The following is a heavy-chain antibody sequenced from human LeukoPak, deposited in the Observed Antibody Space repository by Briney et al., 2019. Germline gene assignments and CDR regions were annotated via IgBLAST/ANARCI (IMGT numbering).Heavy chain of an antibody. V-gene: IGHV4-39*01. CDR3: ARPLYSGYDFGY. J-gene: IGHJ4*02. D-gene: IGHD5-12*01. CDR1: GGSISSYY. CDR2: IYYSGST. Sequence: SETLSLTCTVSGGSISSYYWGWIRQPPGKGLEWIGSIYYSGSTYYNPSLKSRVTISVDTPKNQFSLKLSSVPAADTAVYYCARPLYSGYDFGYWGQGTLVTVSS.